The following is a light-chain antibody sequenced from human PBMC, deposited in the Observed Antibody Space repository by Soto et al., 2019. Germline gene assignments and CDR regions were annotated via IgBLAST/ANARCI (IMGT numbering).Light chain of an antibody. V-gene: IGLV2-14*01. CDR2: EVS. J-gene: IGLJ1*01. CDR3: SSYTTSNSYV. Sequence: QSSLHYPASWSGLPGQSITISCTGRSSDVGGYNYVSCYQQHPGKAPKFMIYEVSRRPSGVSNRFSGSKSGNTASLTVSGLQAEDEADDYCSSYTTSNSYVFATGTQVT. CDR1: SSDVGGYNY.